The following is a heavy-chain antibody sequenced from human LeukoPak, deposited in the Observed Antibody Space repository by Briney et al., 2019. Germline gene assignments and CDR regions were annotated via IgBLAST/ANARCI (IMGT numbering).Heavy chain of an antibody. CDR3: ARDQDRFGSGSYDY. V-gene: IGHV3-30*03. J-gene: IGHJ4*02. CDR2: ISYDGSNK. Sequence: GRSLRLSCAASGFTFSSYGMHWVRQAPGKGLEWVAVISYDGSNKYYADSVKGRFTISRDNSKNTLYLQMNSLRAEDTAVYYCARDQDRFGSGSYDYWGQGTLVTVSS. CDR1: GFTFSSYG. D-gene: IGHD3-10*01.